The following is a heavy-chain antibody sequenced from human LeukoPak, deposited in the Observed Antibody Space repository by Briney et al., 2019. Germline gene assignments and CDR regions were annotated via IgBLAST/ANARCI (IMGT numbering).Heavy chain of an antibody. D-gene: IGHD3-16*01. CDR2: IYTSGST. CDR3: ARDFDMRGEFDY. CDR1: GGSISSGSYY. Sequence: SQTLSLTCTVSGGSISSGSYYWSWIRRPAGKGLEWIGRIYTSGSTNYNPSLKSRVTISVDTSKNQFSLKLSSVTAADTAVYYCARDFDMRGEFDYWGQGTLVTVSS. V-gene: IGHV4-61*02. J-gene: IGHJ4*02.